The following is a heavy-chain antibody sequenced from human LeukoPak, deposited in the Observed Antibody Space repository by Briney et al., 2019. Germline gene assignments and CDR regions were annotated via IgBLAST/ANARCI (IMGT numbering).Heavy chain of an antibody. CDR2: IYPGDSDT. D-gene: IGHD2-2*01. CDR1: GYSFTSYW. Sequence: GESPKISCKGSGYSFTSYWIGWVRQMPGKGLEWMGIIYPGDSDTRYSPSFQGQVTTSADKSISTAYLQWSSLKASDTAMYYRARQDPDALYYFDYWGQGTLVTVSS. V-gene: IGHV5-51*01. J-gene: IGHJ4*02. CDR3: ARQDPDALYYFDY.